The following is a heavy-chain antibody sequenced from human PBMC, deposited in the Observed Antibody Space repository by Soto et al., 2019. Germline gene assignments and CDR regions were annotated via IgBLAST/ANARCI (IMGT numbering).Heavy chain of an antibody. Sequence: QVQLQESGPGLVKPSQTLSLTCTVSGGSISSGGYYWSWIRQHPGKGLEWIGYIYYSGSTYYNPSLNSRVTISVDTYKHQFSLKLSSVTAADTAVYYCARVVGGTMVRGGYYFDYWGQGTLVTVSS. V-gene: IGHV4-31*03. D-gene: IGHD3-10*01. CDR2: IYYSGST. J-gene: IGHJ4*02. CDR1: GGSISSGGYY. CDR3: ARVVGGTMVRGGYYFDY.